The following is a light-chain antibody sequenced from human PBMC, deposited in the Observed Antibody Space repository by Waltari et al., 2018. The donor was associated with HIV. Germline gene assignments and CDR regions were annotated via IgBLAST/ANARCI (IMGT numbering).Light chain of an antibody. V-gene: IGLV2-8*01. CDR3: CSYAGDTNLV. Sequence: QSALTQPPSASGSLGQSVTISCAGPRNDVGGYNSVSWYQQYPGRVPKLVIYAVTQRPAGGPYGLTGAKSGNTAFLNVAGRQGDDEADYYCCSYAGDTNLVFGGGTGLTVL. CDR1: RNDVGGYNS. J-gene: IGLJ3*02. CDR2: AVT.